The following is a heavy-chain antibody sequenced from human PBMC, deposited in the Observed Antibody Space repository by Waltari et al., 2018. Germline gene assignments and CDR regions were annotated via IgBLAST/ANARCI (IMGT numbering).Heavy chain of an antibody. CDR2: IKQDGSEK. Sequence: EVQLVESGGGLAQPGGYLRISCAASGFTFSNDWMTWVRKASGKGPEWVANIKQDGSEKYYMDSVKGRFTISRDNAKNSLYLQMNNLRVEDTAVYYCTRGGRDSSWYWRDWGQGTLGTVSS. CDR1: GFTFSNDW. V-gene: IGHV3-7*01. D-gene: IGHD6-13*01. CDR3: TRGGRDSSWYWRD. J-gene: IGHJ4*02.